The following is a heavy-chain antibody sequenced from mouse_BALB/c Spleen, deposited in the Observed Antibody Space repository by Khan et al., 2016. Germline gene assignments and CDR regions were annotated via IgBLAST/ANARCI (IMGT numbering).Heavy chain of an antibody. J-gene: IGHJ3*01. CDR2: ILPGGGTT. CDR3: SRSYDGYDGPFTY. V-gene: IGHV1-9*01. D-gene: IGHD2-3*01. Sequence: QVQLQQSGAELMKPGASVKISCKATGYTFSRHWIEWVKQRPGHGLEWIGEILPGGGTTNYNEKFRGKATITAETSSNTAYMQLSSLTSEDTAVXYCSRSYDGYDGPFTYWGQGTLVTVSS. CDR1: GYTFSRHW.